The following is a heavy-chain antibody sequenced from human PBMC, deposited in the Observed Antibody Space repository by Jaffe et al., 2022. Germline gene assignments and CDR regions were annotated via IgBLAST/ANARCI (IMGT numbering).Heavy chain of an antibody. D-gene: IGHD2-15*01. CDR1: GFTFSSYW. Sequence: EVQLVESGGGLVQPGGSLRLSCAASGFTFSSYWMSWVRQAPGKGLEWVANIKQDGSEKYYVDSVKGRFTISRDNAKNSLYLQMNSLRAEDTAVYYCARRYRIPLLWDYYYYMDVWGKGTTVTVSS. CDR2: IKQDGSEK. V-gene: IGHV3-7*05. J-gene: IGHJ6*03. CDR3: ARRYRIPLLWDYYYYMDV.